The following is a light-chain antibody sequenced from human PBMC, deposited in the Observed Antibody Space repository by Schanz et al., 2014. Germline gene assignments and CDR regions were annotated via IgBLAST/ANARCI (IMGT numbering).Light chain of an antibody. CDR1: SSDVGGYNY. CDR3: SSYADSNNLV. CDR2: DVS. V-gene: IGLV2-14*01. J-gene: IGLJ2*01. Sequence: QSALTQPASVSGSPGQSITISCTGTSSDVGGYNYVSWYQQHPGKAPKLMIYDVSNRPSGVSNRFSGSKSGNTASLTVSGLQAEDEAVYYCSSYADSNNLVFGGGTKVTVL.